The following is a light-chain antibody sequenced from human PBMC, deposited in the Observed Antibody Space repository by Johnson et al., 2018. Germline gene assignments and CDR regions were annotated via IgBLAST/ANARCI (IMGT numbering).Light chain of an antibody. CDR3: GTCDSSLSAVDV. Sequence: QSVLTQPPSVSAAPGQKVTISCSGSSSNIGNNYVSWYQQLPGTAPKLLIYENNKRPSGIPDRFSGSKSGTSATLGITVLQTGDEADYYCGTCDSSLSAVDVFGTGTKVTVL. CDR1: SSNIGNNY. CDR2: ENN. V-gene: IGLV1-51*02. J-gene: IGLJ1*01.